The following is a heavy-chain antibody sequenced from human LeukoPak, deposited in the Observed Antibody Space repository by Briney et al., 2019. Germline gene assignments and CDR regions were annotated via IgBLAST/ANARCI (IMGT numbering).Heavy chain of an antibody. D-gene: IGHD3-22*01. CDR2: INPSGGST. Sequence: GASVKVSCKASGYTFTSYYMHWVRQAPGQGLEWMGMINPSGGSTSYAQKFQGRVTMTRDTSTSTVYMELSSLRSEDTAVYYCARDGGIDYYDSSGYYRLPIDYWGQGTLVTVSS. J-gene: IGHJ4*02. CDR3: ARDGGIDYYDSSGYYRLPIDY. V-gene: IGHV1-46*01. CDR1: GYTFTSYY.